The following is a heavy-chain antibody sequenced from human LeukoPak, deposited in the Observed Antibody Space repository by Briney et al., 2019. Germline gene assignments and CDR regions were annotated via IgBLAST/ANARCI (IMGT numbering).Heavy chain of an antibody. CDR1: ASALTFLD. CDR2: YDPEDEEV. J-gene: IGHJ5*02. Sequence: ASVKVSCKVPASALTFLDSHWGRHAPGQGLQWMGGYDPEDEEVVYAQTFQGRLTMTEDTSTDTAYMELAGLTSEDTAIYYCATLYYYDPSGGHSWIPCGQGTLVTVSS. D-gene: IGHD3-22*01. V-gene: IGHV1-24*01. CDR3: ATLYYYDPSGGHSWIP.